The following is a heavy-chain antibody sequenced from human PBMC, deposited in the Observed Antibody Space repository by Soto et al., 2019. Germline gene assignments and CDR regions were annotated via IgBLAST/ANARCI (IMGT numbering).Heavy chain of an antibody. CDR1: GFTFSSYG. V-gene: IGHV3-33*01. Sequence: QVPLVESGGGVVQPGRSLRLSCAASGFTFSSYGMHWVRQAPGKGLEWVAVIWYDGSNKYYGDSVKGRFTISRDNSKNTLYLQMNSLRAEDTAVYYCARDRVGLLWFGESYGMDVWGQGTTVTVSS. D-gene: IGHD3-10*01. J-gene: IGHJ6*02. CDR3: ARDRVGLLWFGESYGMDV. CDR2: IWYDGSNK.